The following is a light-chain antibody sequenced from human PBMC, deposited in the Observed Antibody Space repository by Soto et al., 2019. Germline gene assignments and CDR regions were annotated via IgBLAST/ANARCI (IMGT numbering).Light chain of an antibody. Sequence: QSALTQPPSASGSPGQSVTISCTGTSSDVGGYNYVSWYQRYPGRAPKLMIYEVTKRPSGVPDRFSGSKSGNTASLTVSGLQAEEEADYDCSSYAASNNFYFVFGGGTKVTVL. J-gene: IGLJ3*02. V-gene: IGLV2-8*01. CDR2: EVT. CDR1: SSDVGGYNY. CDR3: SSYAASNNFYFV.